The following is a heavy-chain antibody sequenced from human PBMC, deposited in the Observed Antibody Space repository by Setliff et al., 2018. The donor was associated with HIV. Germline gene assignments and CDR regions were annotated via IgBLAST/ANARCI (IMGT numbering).Heavy chain of an antibody. V-gene: IGHV3-64D*06. Sequence: PGGSLRLSCAASGITFSRYAMHWVRQAPGKGLEYVSDISSNGFSTYYTESVKGRFTVSRDNSKNTLYLQMNSLRPGDTAVYYCVKSVGDFWNRGFDSWGQGTQVTVSS. CDR2: ISSNGFST. D-gene: IGHD3-3*01. CDR3: VKSVGDFWNRGFDS. J-gene: IGHJ5*01. CDR1: GITFSRYA.